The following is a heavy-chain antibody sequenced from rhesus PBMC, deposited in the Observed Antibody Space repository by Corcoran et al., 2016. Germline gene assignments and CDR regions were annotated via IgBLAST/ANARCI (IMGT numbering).Heavy chain of an antibody. V-gene: IGHV4-122*02. D-gene: IGHD2-39*01. CDR1: GGSISRDYFY. CDR2: ITYDWST. CDR3: ARGVAADY. J-gene: IGHJ4*01. Sequence: QLQESGPGLVKPSDTLSLTCAVSGGSISRDYFYWNWFRQPPGEGLEWIGYITYDWSTSSNPSLASRVTISRDTSKNQFSLNLTSVTAADTAVYYCARGVAADYWGQGVLVTVSS.